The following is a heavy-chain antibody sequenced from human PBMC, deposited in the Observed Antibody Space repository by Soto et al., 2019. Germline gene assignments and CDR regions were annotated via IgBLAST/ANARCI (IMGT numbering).Heavy chain of an antibody. CDR2: MRGDGSST. V-gene: IGHV3-74*01. J-gene: IGHJ4*02. D-gene: IGHD3-16*01. CDR3: ARGGRGGFDY. CDR1: GFTFTTYW. Sequence: EVHLVESGGGLVQPGASLRLSCAASGFTFTTYWMHWVRQAPGKGLVWVSRMRGDGSSTDYADSVKGRLTITRDNARNTLFLQMNSLRAEDTAVYYCARGGRGGFDYWGQGALVTVSS.